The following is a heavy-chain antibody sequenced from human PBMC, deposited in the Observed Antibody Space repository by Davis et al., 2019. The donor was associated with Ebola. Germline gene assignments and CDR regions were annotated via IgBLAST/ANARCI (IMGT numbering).Heavy chain of an antibody. V-gene: IGHV5-51*01. D-gene: IGHD6-13*01. J-gene: IGHJ4*02. CDR2: IYPGDSDT. Sequence: KVSCKGSGYSFTSYWIGWVRQLPGKGLEWMGIIYPGDSDTRYSPSFQGQVTISADKSISTAYLQWSSLKASDSAMYYCARRGVISSWSDYWGQGTLVTVSS. CDR3: ARRGVISSWSDY. CDR1: GYSFTSYW.